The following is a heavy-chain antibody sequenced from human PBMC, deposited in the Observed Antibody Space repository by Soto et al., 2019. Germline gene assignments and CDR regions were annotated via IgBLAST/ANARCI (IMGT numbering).Heavy chain of an antibody. D-gene: IGHD5-18*01. CDR1: GYTFTSYG. CDR3: AIHFSYGLCYI. J-gene: IGHJ4*02. V-gene: IGHV1-18*01. CDR2: ISAYNGNT. Sequence: QVQLVQYGAEVKKPGASVKVSCKASGYTFTSYGISWVRQDPGQGLEWMGWISAYNGNTKYAQKLQGRVTITTDTSTSAAYMELRSLRSDDTDVYYCAIHFSYGLCYIWGKGALVTVYS.